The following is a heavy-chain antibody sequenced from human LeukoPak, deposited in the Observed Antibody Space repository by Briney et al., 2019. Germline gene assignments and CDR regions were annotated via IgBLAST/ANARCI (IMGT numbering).Heavy chain of an antibody. Sequence: GGSLRLSCAAPGFAFNNYAMTWVRQAPGKGLEWVSNINDNGGQRHYADSAKGRFTISRDNSKNTLFLQMDSLRAEDTAVYYCAKTQWKVGATDYFDYWGQGILVTVSS. V-gene: IGHV3-23*01. J-gene: IGHJ4*02. CDR3: AKTQWKVGATDYFDY. CDR1: GFAFNNYA. D-gene: IGHD1-26*01. CDR2: INDNGGQR.